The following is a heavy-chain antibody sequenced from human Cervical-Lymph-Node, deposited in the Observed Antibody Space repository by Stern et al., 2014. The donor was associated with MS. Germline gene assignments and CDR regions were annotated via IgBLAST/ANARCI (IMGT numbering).Heavy chain of an antibody. Sequence: VQLVESGGGLVKPWESLRLSCDASGFTFSHYSINWVRQAPGQGLEWISSISNNSTHTYDADSVEGRFTITRDSAKDSVSLHMVSLRAEDTAVYYCARARVGDYARSPHLDSWGQGTLVTVSS. D-gene: IGHD4-17*01. CDR2: ISNNSTHT. J-gene: IGHJ4*02. CDR1: GFTFSHYS. V-gene: IGHV3-21*01. CDR3: ARARVGDYARSPHLDS.